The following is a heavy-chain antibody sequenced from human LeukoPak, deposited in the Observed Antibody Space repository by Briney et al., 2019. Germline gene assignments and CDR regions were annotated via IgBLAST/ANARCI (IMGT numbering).Heavy chain of an antibody. V-gene: IGHV1-3*01. Sequence: RWASVKVSCKASGYTFTSYAMHWVRQAPGQRLEWMGWINAGNGNTKYSQKFQGRVTITRDTSASTAYMELSGLRSEDTAVYYCARDSPYDSSGYYSSYFDYWGQGTLVTVSS. CDR2: INAGNGNT. J-gene: IGHJ4*02. D-gene: IGHD3-22*01. CDR1: GYTFTSYA. CDR3: ARDSPYDSSGYYSSYFDY.